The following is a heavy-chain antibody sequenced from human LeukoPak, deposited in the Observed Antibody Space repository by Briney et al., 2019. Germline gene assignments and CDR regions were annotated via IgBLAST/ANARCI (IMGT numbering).Heavy chain of an antibody. J-gene: IGHJ3*02. V-gene: IGHV4-34*01. CDR2: INHSGST. Sequence: SETLSLTCAVYGGSFSGYYWSWIRQPPGKGLEWIGEINHSGSTNYNPSLKSRVTISVDTSKNQFSLKLSSVTAADTAVYYCARGFPAFDTWGQGTMVTVSS. CDR1: GGSFSGYY. CDR3: ARGFPAFDT.